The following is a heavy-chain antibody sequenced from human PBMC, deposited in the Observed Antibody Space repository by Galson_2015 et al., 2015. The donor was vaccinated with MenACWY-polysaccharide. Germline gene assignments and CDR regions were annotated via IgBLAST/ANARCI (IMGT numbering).Heavy chain of an antibody. CDR1: GFTFSSYA. Sequence: SLRLSCAASGFTFSSYAMSWVRQAPGKGLEWVSAISGSGGSTYYADSVKGRFTISRDNSKNTLYLQMNSLRAEDTAVYYCAKDGYYYDSSGYSTYFDYWGQGTLVTVSS. V-gene: IGHV3-23*01. D-gene: IGHD3-22*01. CDR2: ISGSGGST. CDR3: AKDGYYYDSSGYSTYFDY. J-gene: IGHJ4*02.